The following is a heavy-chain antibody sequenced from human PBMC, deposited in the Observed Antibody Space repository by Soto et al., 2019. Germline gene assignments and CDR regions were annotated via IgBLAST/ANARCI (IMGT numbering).Heavy chain of an antibody. CDR1: GGAFSSYA. J-gene: IGHJ4*02. CDR3: ASAARGASLRPEFDY. Sequence: QVQLVQSGAEVKKPGSSVKVSCKASGGAFSSYAISWVRQAPGQGLEWMGGIIPIFGTANYAQKFQGRVTITADESTSTAYMELSSLRSEDTAVYYCASAARGASLRPEFDYWGQGTLVTVSS. CDR2: IIPIFGTA. D-gene: IGHD6-6*01. V-gene: IGHV1-69*01.